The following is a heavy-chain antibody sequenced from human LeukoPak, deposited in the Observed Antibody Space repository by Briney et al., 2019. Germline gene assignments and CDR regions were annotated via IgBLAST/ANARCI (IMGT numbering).Heavy chain of an antibody. D-gene: IGHD6-13*01. CDR2: INPNSGGT. Sequence: GASVKVSCKASGYMFTGYPMNWVRQAPGQGLEWMGWINPNSGGTNYAQKFQGRVTMTRDTSISTAYMELSSLRAEDTAVYYCAKDLWQQLVLVFGWFDPWGQGTLVTVSS. J-gene: IGHJ5*02. V-gene: IGHV1-2*02. CDR1: GYMFTGYP. CDR3: AKDLWQQLVLVFGWFDP.